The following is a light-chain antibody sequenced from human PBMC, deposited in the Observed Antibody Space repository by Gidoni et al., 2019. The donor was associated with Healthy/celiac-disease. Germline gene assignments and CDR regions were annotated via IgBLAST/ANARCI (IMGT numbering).Light chain of an antibody. CDR1: QSVSSN. J-gene: IGKJ1*01. CDR2: GAS. Sequence: PATLSVSPGERATLSCRASQSVSSNLAWYQQKPGQAPRLLIYGASTRATGIPARFSGSGSGTEFTLTISSLQSEDFAVYYCQQYNNWPPWTFGQGTKVEIK. V-gene: IGKV3-15*01. CDR3: QQYNNWPPWT.